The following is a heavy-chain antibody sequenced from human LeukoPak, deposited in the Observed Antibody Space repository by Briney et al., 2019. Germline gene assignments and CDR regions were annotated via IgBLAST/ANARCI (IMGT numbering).Heavy chain of an antibody. D-gene: IGHD5-12*01. CDR1: GFTLSSFE. V-gene: IGHV3-48*03. CDR2: ISNSGSSI. CDR3: ARDLYSGYDHRDWFDP. Sequence: GGSLRLSCAASGFTLSSFEMNWVRQAPGKGLEGLSYISNSGSSIYYADSVKGRFIISRDNAKNSLFLQMNSLRAEDTAVYYCARDLYSGYDHRDWFDPWGQGTLVTVSS. J-gene: IGHJ5*02.